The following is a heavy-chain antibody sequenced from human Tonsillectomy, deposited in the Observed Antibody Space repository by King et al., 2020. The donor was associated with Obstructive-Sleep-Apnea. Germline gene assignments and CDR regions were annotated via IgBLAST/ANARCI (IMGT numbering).Heavy chain of an antibody. J-gene: IGHJ5*02. Sequence: VQLQQWGAGLLKPSETLSLTCAVYGGSFSGYYWSWIRQPPGKGLEWIGEINHSGSTNYNPSLKSRVTISVDTSKNQFSLKLSSVTAADTAVYYCARGCKRYFDWLLSQVWFDPWGQGTLVTVSS. CDR1: GGSFSGYY. D-gene: IGHD3-9*01. CDR2: INHSGST. V-gene: IGHV4-34*01. CDR3: ARGCKRYFDWLLSQVWFDP.